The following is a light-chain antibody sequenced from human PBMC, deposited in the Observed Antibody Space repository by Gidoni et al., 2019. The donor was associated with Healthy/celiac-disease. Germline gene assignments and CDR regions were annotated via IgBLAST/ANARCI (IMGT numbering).Light chain of an antibody. V-gene: IGKV1-33*01. CDR3: QQYDNLLVFT. Sequence: DIQMTQSPSSLSASVGDRVTITCQASQAISNYLNWYQKKPGKAPKLLIYDASNLETGVPSRFSGSGSGTDFTFTISSLQPEDIATYYCQQYDNLLVFTFGPGTKVDIK. J-gene: IGKJ3*01. CDR2: DAS. CDR1: QAISNY.